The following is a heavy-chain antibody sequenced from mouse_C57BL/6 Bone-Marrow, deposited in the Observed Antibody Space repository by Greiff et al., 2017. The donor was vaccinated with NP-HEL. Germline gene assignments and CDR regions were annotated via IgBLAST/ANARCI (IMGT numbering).Heavy chain of an antibody. Sequence: VQLQQSGPELVKPGASVKISCKASGYTFTDYYMNWVKQSPGKSLEWIGDINPNNGGTSYNQKFKGKATLTVDKSSSTAYMELRSLTSEDSAVYYCASGLPFAYWGQGTLVTVSA. CDR3: ASGLPFAY. D-gene: IGHD3-1*01. V-gene: IGHV1-26*01. CDR1: GYTFTDYY. CDR2: INPNNGGT. J-gene: IGHJ3*01.